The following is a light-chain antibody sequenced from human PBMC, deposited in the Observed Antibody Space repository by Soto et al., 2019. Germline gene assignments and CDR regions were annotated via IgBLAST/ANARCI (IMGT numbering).Light chain of an antibody. J-gene: IGLJ3*02. CDR1: SSDIGGYNS. V-gene: IGLV2-8*01. CDR3: SSSAGIYHYLV. Sequence: QSVLTQPPSASGSPGQSVTISSTGTSSDIGGYNSVSWYQQHPGKAPRLMIYEVNKRPSGVPDRFSGSKSGYTASLTVSGLQTEDEAFYYCSSSAGIYHYLVFGGGTKLTVL. CDR2: EVN.